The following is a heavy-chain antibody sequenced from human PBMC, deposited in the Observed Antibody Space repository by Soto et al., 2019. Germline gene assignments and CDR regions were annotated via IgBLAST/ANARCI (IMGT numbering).Heavy chain of an antibody. J-gene: IGHJ2*01. CDR3: ARVDEDCSGGSCYLSDYWYFDL. D-gene: IGHD2-15*01. V-gene: IGHV3-7*01. CDR1: GFTFSSYW. CDR2: IKQDGSEK. Sequence: EVQLVESGGGLVQPGGSLRLSCAASGFTFSSYWMSWVRQAPGKGLEWVANIKQDGSEKYYVDSVKGRFTISRDNAKNSLYLQTNSLRAEDTAVYNCARVDEDCSGGSCYLSDYWYFDLWGRGTLVTVSS.